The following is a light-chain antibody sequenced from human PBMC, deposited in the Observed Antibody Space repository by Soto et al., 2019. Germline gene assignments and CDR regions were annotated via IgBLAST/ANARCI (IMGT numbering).Light chain of an antibody. CDR2: EVS. CDR3: SSYTSSSTLGYV. V-gene: IGLV2-14*01. CDR1: SSDIGAYDY. Sequence: QSALTQPASLSGSPGQSITISCTGTSSDIGAYDYVSWFQQHPGKAPKLMIYEVSNRPSGVSNRFSGSKSGNTASLTISGLQAEDEADYYCSSYTSSSTLGYVFGTGTKVTVL. J-gene: IGLJ1*01.